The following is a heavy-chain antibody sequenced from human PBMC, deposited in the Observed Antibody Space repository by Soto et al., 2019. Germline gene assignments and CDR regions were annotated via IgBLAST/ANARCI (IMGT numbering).Heavy chain of an antibody. CDR3: ARDGEPGESMVRGVIGP. Sequence: QVQLQESGPGLVKPSQTLSLTCTVSGGSISSGGYYWSWIRQHPGKGLEWIGYIYYSGSTYYNPSLKSRVTLSGDTSKNPFSLKLSSVTAADTAVYYCARDGEPGESMVRGVIGPWGQGTLVTVSS. CDR2: IYYSGST. CDR1: GGSISSGGYY. J-gene: IGHJ4*02. D-gene: IGHD3-10*01. V-gene: IGHV4-31*03.